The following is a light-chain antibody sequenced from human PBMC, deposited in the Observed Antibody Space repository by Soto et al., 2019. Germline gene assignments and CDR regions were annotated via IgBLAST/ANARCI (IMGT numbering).Light chain of an antibody. Sequence: QSALTQPRSVSGSPGQSVTISCTGTSSDVGGYTYVSWYQQHPGKAPKLIIYDVTERPSGVPARFSGSKSGNTASLTISGLQDEDEAYYYCCSYAGSYTYVFGTGTKVTVL. J-gene: IGLJ1*01. CDR2: DVT. V-gene: IGLV2-11*01. CDR1: SSDVGGYTY. CDR3: CSYAGSYTYV.